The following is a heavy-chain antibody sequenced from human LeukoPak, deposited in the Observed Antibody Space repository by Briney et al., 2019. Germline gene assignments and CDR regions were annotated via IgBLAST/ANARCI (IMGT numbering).Heavy chain of an antibody. CDR2: IYTSGST. D-gene: IGHD2/OR15-2a*01. CDR3: ARVYHYYYGMDV. Sequence: SETLSLTCTVSGGSISSGSYYWSWIRQPAGKGLEWIGRIYTSGSTNYNPSLKSRVTISVDTSKNQFSLKLSSVTAADTAVYYCARVYHYYYGMDVWGQGTTVTVSS. J-gene: IGHJ6*02. CDR1: GGSISSGSYY. V-gene: IGHV4-61*02.